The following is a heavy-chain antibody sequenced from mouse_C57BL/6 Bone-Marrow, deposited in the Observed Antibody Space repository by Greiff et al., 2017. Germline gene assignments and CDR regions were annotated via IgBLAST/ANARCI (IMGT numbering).Heavy chain of an antibody. CDR2: ISNLAYSI. D-gene: IGHD3-2*02. CDR3: ERLRGTEGYYYAMDY. CDR1: GFTFSDYG. V-gene: IGHV5-15*01. J-gene: IGHJ4*01. Sequence: EVQGVESGGGLVQPGGSLKLSCAASGFTFSDYGMAWVRQAPRKGPVWVAFISNLAYSIYYADTVTGRFTISRENAKNTLYLEMSSLRSEDTAMYYCERLRGTEGYYYAMDYWGQGTSVTVSS.